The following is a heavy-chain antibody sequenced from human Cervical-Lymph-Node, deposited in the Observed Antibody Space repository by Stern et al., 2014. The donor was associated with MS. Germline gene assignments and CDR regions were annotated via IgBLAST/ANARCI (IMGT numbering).Heavy chain of an antibody. CDR2: ISADSHST. Sequence: VQLEESGGGLVKPGGSLRLSCAASGFIFSDYYMTWIRLAPGKGLERVSYISADSHSTDYTDSVKGRYTISRDNAKNSLYLQMNSLRVDDTAVYYCVRGHIAVVVTADGLDVWGQGTTVTVSS. CDR1: GFIFSDYY. D-gene: IGHD2-15*01. J-gene: IGHJ6*02. CDR3: VRGHIAVVVTADGLDV. V-gene: IGHV3-11*06.